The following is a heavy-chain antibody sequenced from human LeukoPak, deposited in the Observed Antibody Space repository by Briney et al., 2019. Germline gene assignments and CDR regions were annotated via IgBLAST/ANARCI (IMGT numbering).Heavy chain of an antibody. CDR1: GFTFSSYG. J-gene: IGHJ4*02. D-gene: IGHD3-9*01. Sequence: GGSLRLSCAASGFTFSSYGMHWVRQAPGKGLEWVAVISYDGSNKYYADSVKGRFTISRDNSKNTLYLQMNSLRAEDTAVYYCARERYFDLQFDYWGQGTLVTVSS. CDR2: ISYDGSNK. V-gene: IGHV3-30*19. CDR3: ARERYFDLQFDY.